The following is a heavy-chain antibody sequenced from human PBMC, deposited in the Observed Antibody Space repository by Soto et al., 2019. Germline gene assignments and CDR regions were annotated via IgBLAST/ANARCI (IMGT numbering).Heavy chain of an antibody. V-gene: IGHV4-31*03. CDR2: IYYSGST. CDR1: GGSISSGGYY. J-gene: IGHJ6*04. D-gene: IGHD4-17*01. CDR3: ARAPPNDYGDYDNPDGPDV. Sequence: PSETLSLTCTVSGGSISSGGYYWSWIRQHPGKGLEWIGYIYYSGSTYYNPSLKSRVTISVDTSKNQFSLKLSSVTAADTAVYYCARAPPNDYGDYDNPDGPDVWGKGPMVTVSS.